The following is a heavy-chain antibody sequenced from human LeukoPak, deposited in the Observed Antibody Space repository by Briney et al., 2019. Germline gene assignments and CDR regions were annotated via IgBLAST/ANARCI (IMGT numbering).Heavy chain of an antibody. CDR3: ARGPLIAAAGTW. D-gene: IGHD6-13*01. Sequence: GGSLRLSCAASGFTFSSYAMSWVRQAPGKGLEWVSAISGSGGSTYYADSVRGRFTISRDNSKNTLYLQMNSLRAEDTAVYYCARGPLIAAAGTWWGQGTLVTVSS. V-gene: IGHV3-23*01. CDR2: ISGSGGST. CDR1: GFTFSSYA. J-gene: IGHJ4*02.